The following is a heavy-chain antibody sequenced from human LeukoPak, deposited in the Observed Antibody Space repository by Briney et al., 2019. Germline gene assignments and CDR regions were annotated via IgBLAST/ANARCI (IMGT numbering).Heavy chain of an antibody. CDR3: TRTGYLRSRHFDN. J-gene: IGHJ4*02. V-gene: IGHV1-18*01. Sequence: ASVKVSCKTSGFAFKGSGISWVRQAPGQGLEWMGWISPYNGNTNYAQRFEGRVTMTTDTSTTTAYMELKSLRSDDTAVYYCTRTGYLRSRHFDNWGQGTLVIVSS. D-gene: IGHD6-13*01. CDR2: ISPYNGNT. CDR1: GFAFKGSG.